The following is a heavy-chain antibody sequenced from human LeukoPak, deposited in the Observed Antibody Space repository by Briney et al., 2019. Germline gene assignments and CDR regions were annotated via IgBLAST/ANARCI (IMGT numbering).Heavy chain of an antibody. D-gene: IGHD3-10*01. CDR1: GYSFSTYW. J-gene: IGHJ3*02. Sequence: GESLKISCKGSGYSFSTYWIAWVRQMPGKGLEWMGIIYPGDSDTRYSPSFQGQVTISADKSISTAYLQWSSLKASDTAMYYCARQAMVRGVPDAFDIWGQGTMVTVSS. V-gene: IGHV5-51*01. CDR2: IYPGDSDT. CDR3: ARQAMVRGVPDAFDI.